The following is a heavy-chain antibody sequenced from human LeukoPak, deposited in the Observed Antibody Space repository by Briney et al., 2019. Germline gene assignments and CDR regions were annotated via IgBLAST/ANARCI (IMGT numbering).Heavy chain of an antibody. J-gene: IGHJ4*02. V-gene: IGHV1-18*01. D-gene: IGHD5-18*01. CDR2: ISAYNGNT. Sequence: GASVKVSCKASGYTFTSYGISWVRQAPGQGLEWMGWISAYNGNTNYAQKLQGRVTVTTDTSTSTAYMELRSLRSDDTAVYYCARDHPAWIQLWSSKGLDYWGQGTLVTVSS. CDR1: GYTFTSYG. CDR3: ARDHPAWIQLWSSKGLDY.